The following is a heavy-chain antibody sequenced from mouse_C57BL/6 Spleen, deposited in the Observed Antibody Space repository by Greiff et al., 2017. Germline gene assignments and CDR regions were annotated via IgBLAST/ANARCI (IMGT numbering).Heavy chain of an antibody. J-gene: IGHJ4*01. D-gene: IGHD2-4*01. CDR3: ARDYGYAMDY. V-gene: IGHV1-52*01. CDR1: GYTFTSYW. CDR2: IDPSDSET. Sequence: QVQLQQPGAELVRPGSSVKLSCKASGYTFTSYWMHWVKQRPIQGLEWIGNIDPSDSETHYNQKFKDKATLTVDKSSSTAYMQLSSLTSEDSAVSYCARDYGYAMDYWGQGTSVTVSS.